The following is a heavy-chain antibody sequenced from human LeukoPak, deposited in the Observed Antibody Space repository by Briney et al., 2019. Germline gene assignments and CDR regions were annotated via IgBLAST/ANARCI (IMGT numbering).Heavy chain of an antibody. CDR1: RFTFTSYS. Sequence: GGSQTLSCTPSRFTFTSYSMNWVRQAPGKGLEWVSSISSSSYIYYADSVKGRFTISRDNPKNSLYLQMNSLRAEDTAVYYCARGLTATIRFNAFDIWGQGTMVTVSS. CDR3: ARGLTATIRFNAFDI. J-gene: IGHJ3*02. CDR2: ISSSSYI. V-gene: IGHV3-21*01. D-gene: IGHD5-18*01.